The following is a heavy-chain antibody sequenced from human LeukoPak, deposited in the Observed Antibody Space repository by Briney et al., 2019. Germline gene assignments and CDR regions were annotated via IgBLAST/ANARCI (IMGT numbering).Heavy chain of an antibody. Sequence: GESLKISCKGSGYSFTSYWIGWVRQMPGKGLEWMGIIYPGDSDTRYSPSFQGQVTISADKSISTAYLQWSSLKASDTAMYYCARHDGDSSGYPSIEPFDYWGQGTLVTVSS. CDR3: ARHDGDSSGYPSIEPFDY. CDR1: GYSFTSYW. J-gene: IGHJ4*02. D-gene: IGHD3-22*01. V-gene: IGHV5-51*01. CDR2: IYPGDSDT.